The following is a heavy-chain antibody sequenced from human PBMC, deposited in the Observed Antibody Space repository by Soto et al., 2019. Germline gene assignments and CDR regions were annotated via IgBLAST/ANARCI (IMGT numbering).Heavy chain of an antibody. CDR2: INAGNGNT. V-gene: IGHV1-3*01. Sequence: QVQLVQSGAEVKKPGASVKVSCKASGYTFTSYAMHWVRQAPGQRLEWMGWINAGNGNTKYSQKFQCRDTITRDTSASTAYMELSSLRSEDTAVYYCARELVYYYGSGQYYYGMDVWGQGTTVTVSS. CDR1: GYTFTSYA. CDR3: ARELVYYYGSGQYYYGMDV. D-gene: IGHD3-10*01. J-gene: IGHJ6*02.